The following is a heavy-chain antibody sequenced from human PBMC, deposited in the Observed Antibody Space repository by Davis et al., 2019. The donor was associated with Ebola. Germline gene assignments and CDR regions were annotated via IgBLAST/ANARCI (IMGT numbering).Heavy chain of an antibody. CDR2: ISGDGGST. V-gene: IGHV3-43*02. CDR1: GFTFDDYA. Sequence: GESLKISCAASGFTFDDYAMHWVRQAPGKGLEWVSLISGDGGSTYYADSVKGRFTISRDNSKNSLYLQMNSLRAEDTAMYYCARVYQLLLKPFDYWGQGTLVTVSS. CDR3: ARVYQLLLKPFDY. J-gene: IGHJ4*02. D-gene: IGHD2-2*01.